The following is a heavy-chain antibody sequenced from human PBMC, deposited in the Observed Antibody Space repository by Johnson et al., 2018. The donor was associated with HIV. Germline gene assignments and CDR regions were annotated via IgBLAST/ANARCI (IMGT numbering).Heavy chain of an antibody. CDR3: TRLPSGYSRDAFDI. J-gene: IGHJ3*02. CDR2: ISYDGNNK. D-gene: IGHD5-18*01. CDR1: GFTFNSYP. Sequence: QVQLVESGGGVVQPGRSLRLSCAASGFTFNSYPMHWVRQAPGKGLEWVAVISYDGNNKYYADSLKGRFTIARDNSKNTLYLEMNSLRAEDTAVYYCTRLPSGYSRDAFDIWGQGTIVTVSS. V-gene: IGHV3-30*04.